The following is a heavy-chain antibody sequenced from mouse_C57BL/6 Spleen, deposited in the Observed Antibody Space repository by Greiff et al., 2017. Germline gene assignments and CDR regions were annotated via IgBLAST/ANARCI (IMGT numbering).Heavy chain of an antibody. J-gene: IGHJ3*01. CDR1: GFTFSDYG. CDR3: ARPRSTRVTTGFAY. V-gene: IGHV5-17*01. CDR2: ISSGSSTI. D-gene: IGHD2-2*01. Sequence: EVQLVESGGGLVKPGGSLKLSCAASGFTFSDYGMHWVRQAPEKGLEWVAYISSGSSTIYYADTVKGRFTISRDNAKNTLFLQMTSLRSEDTAMYYCARPRSTRVTTGFAYWGQGTLVTVSA.